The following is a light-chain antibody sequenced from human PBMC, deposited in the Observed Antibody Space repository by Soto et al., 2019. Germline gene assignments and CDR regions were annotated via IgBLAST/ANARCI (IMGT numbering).Light chain of an antibody. CDR2: KAS. CDR3: QQYNSYSPYT. Sequence: DIPMTQSPSTLSASVGDRVTITCRASQSISSWLAWYQQKPGKAPNLLIYKASNLESGVPSRFSGSGSGTEFTLTISSLQPDDFATYYCQQYNSYSPYTFGQGTKLEIK. V-gene: IGKV1-5*03. CDR1: QSISSW. J-gene: IGKJ2*01.